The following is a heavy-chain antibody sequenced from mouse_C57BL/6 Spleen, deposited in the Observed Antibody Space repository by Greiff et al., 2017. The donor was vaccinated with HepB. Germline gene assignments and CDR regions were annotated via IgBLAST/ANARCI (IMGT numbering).Heavy chain of an antibody. D-gene: IGHD1-1*01. V-gene: IGHV5-16*01. CDR1: GFTFSDYY. CDR2: INYDGSST. Sequence: EVKLMESEGGLVQPGSSMKLSCTASGFTFSDYYMAWVRQVPEKGLEWVANINYDGSSTYYLDSLKSRFIISRDNAKNILYLQMSSLKSEDTATYYCARDGDYYGSYWYFDVWGTGTTVTVSS. J-gene: IGHJ1*03. CDR3: ARDGDYYGSYWYFDV.